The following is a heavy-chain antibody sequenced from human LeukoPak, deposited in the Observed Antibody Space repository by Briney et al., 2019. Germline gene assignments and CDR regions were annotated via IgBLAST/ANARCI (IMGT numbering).Heavy chain of an antibody. J-gene: IGHJ4*02. CDR2: INAGNGNT. D-gene: IGHD4-17*01. V-gene: IGHV1-3*03. CDR1: GYTFTSYG. CDR3: ARVNGYGDLDY. Sequence: ASVTVSCKASGYTFTSYGISWVRQAPGQRLEWMGWINAGNGNTKYSQEFQGRVTITRDTSASTAYMELSSLRSEDMAVYYCARVNGYGDLDYWGQGTLVTVSS.